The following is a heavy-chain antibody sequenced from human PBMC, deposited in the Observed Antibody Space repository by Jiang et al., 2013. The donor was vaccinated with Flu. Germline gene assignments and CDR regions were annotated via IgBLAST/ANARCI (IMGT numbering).Heavy chain of an antibody. V-gene: IGHV1-69*04. CDR3: ARDRVLDWLSLFDY. J-gene: IGHJ4*02. CDR2: IIPILGIA. D-gene: IGHD3-9*01. Sequence: WVRQAPGQGLEWVGRIIPILGIANYAQQFQGRVTISADKSTNTAYMELSSLRSEDTAVYYCARDRVLDWLSLFDYWGQGTLVTVSS.